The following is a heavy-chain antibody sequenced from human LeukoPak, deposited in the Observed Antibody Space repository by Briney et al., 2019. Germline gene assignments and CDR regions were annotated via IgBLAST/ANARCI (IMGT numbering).Heavy chain of an antibody. Sequence: SVKVSCKASGGTFSNYAISWVRQAPGQGLEWMGRIIPIFGTANYAQKFQGRVTITTDESTSTAYMELSSLRSEDTAVYYCARDWNQIYLGNYYYYMDVWGKGTTVTVSS. J-gene: IGHJ6*03. CDR1: GGTFSNYA. CDR3: ARDWNQIYLGNYYYYMDV. D-gene: IGHD1-1*01. CDR2: IIPIFGTA. V-gene: IGHV1-69*05.